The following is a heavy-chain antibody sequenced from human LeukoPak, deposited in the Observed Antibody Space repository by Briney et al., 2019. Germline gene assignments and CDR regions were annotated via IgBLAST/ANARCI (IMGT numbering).Heavy chain of an antibody. CDR1: GGSISSSSYY. CDR2: IYYSGST. J-gene: IGHJ4*02. CDR3: ARQPSYSYGYKDY. Sequence: SETLSLTCTVSGGSISSSSYYWGWIRQPPGKGLEWIGSIYYSGSTNYNPSLKSRVTISVDTSKNQFSLKLSSVTAADTAVYYCARQPSYSYGYKDYWGQGTLVTVSS. V-gene: IGHV4-39*07. D-gene: IGHD5-18*01.